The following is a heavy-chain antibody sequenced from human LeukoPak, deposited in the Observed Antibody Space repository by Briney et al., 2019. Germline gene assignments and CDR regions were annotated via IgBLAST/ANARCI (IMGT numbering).Heavy chain of an antibody. V-gene: IGHV3-30*03. J-gene: IGHJ4*02. CDR2: ISYDGSNE. D-gene: IGHD3-10*01. Sequence: GRSLRLSCAASGFTFSSYGMRWVRQAPGKGLEWVAVISYDGSNEYYTDSVKGRFTISRDNSKNTLFLQMNSLRAEDTALYYCTLAFDSGSYGFDYWGQGTLVTVSS. CDR3: TLAFDSGSYGFDY. CDR1: GFTFSSYG.